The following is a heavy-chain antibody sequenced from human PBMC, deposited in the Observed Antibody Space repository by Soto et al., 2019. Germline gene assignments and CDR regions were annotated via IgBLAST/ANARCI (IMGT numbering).Heavy chain of an antibody. D-gene: IGHD3-3*01. J-gene: IGHJ4*02. V-gene: IGHV3-30-3*01. Sequence: GGSLRLSCAASGFTFSSYAMHWVRQAPGKGLEWVAVISYDGSNKYYADSVKGRFTISRDNSKNTLYLQMNSLRAEDTAVYYCAKALRFLEWLFERPYYFDYWGQGTLVTVSS. CDR2: ISYDGSNK. CDR1: GFTFSSYA. CDR3: AKALRFLEWLFERPYYFDY.